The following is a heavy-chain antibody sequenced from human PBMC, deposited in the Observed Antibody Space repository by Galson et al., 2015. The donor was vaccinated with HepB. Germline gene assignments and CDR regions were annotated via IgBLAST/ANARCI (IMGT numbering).Heavy chain of an antibody. J-gene: IGHJ4*02. D-gene: IGHD3-10*01. Sequence: SVKVSCKASGYTFTSYGISWVRQAPGQGLEWMGWISAYNGSTNYAQKLQGRVTMTTDTSTSTAYMELRSLRSDDTAVYYCARVRDMVQGVITEALESDYWGQGTLVTVSS. CDR2: ISAYNGST. CDR3: ARVRDMVQGVITEALESDY. CDR1: GYTFTSYG. V-gene: IGHV1-18*01.